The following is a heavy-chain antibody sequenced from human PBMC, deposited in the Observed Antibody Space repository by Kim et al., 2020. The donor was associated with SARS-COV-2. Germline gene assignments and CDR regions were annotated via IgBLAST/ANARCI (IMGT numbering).Heavy chain of an antibody. CDR1: GGSFSGYY. CDR2: INHSGST. D-gene: IGHD3-3*01. V-gene: IGHV4-34*01. J-gene: IGHJ5*02. CDR3: ERGGVLRFLEWFPGWWFDP. Sequence: SETLSLTCAVYGGSFSGYYWSWIRQPPGKGLEWIGEINHSGSTNYNPSLKSRVTISVDTSKNQFSLKLSSVTAADTAVYYCERGGVLRFLEWFPGWWFDPWGQGTLVTVSS.